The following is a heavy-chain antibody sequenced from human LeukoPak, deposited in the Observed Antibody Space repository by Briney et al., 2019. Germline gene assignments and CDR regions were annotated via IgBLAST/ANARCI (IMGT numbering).Heavy chain of an antibody. D-gene: IGHD6-13*01. CDR2: INPNSGGT. CDR1: GYTFTDYY. Sequence: ASVKVSCKASGYTFTDYYMHWVRQAPGQGLEWMGWINPNSGGTNYAQKFQGRVTMTRDTSISTAYMELSRLRSDDTAVYYCARDRFSPAAGTKGIMDVWGQETTVTVSS. V-gene: IGHV1-2*02. J-gene: IGHJ6*02. CDR3: ARDRFSPAAGTKGIMDV.